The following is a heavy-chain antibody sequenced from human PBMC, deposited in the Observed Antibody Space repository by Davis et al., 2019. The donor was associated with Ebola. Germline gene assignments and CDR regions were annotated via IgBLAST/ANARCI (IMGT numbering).Heavy chain of an antibody. Sequence: GESLKISCKGSGYMFTSYWIAWVRQMPGKGLEWMGIIYPGDSDTRYSPSFQGQVTISADKSIRTAYLQWSSLKASDTAMYYCARRGDYYDSSGCYMTLFDYWGQGTLVTVSS. CDR3: ARRGDYYDSSGCYMTLFDY. J-gene: IGHJ4*02. CDR1: GYMFTSYW. V-gene: IGHV5-51*01. CDR2: IYPGDSDT. D-gene: IGHD3-22*01.